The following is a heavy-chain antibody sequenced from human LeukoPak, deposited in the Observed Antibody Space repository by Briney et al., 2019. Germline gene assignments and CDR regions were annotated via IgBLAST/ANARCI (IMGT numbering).Heavy chain of an antibody. V-gene: IGHV4-59*01. CDR1: GGSISNYY. Sequence: SETLSLTCSVSGGSISNYYWNWIRQTPGKGLEWIGYIFYSGRTHYNPSLKSRVTISVDTSKNQFSLTLSSVTTADTAVYYCARGQKYRNGYTVTELGSGYFAYWGQGTLVTVSS. CDR2: IFYSGRT. J-gene: IGHJ4*02. CDR3: ARGQKYRNGYTVTELGSGYFAY. D-gene: IGHD5-18*01.